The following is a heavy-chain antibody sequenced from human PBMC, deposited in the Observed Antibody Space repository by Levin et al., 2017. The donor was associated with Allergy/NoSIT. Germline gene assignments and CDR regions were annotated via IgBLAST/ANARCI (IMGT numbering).Heavy chain of an antibody. CDR2: INPNSGGT. CDR1: GYTFTGYY. CDR3: ARELMARDSNYFYGMDV. Sequence: ASVKVSCQASGYTFTGYYMYWVRQAPGQRLELMGWINPNSGGTNYAQKVQGRVSMTRDTSISTAYMELRRLSSDDTAVYYCARELMARDSNYFYGMDVWGQGTTVTVS. J-gene: IGHJ6*02. V-gene: IGHV1-2*02. D-gene: IGHD5-24*01.